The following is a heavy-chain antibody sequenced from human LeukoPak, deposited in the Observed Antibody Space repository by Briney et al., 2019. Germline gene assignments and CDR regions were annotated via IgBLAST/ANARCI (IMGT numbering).Heavy chain of an antibody. Sequence: GGSLRLSCAASGFTFSSYGMHWVRQAPGKGLEWVAVISYDGSNKYYADSVKGRFTISRDNSKNTLYLQMNSLRAEDTAVYYCAKGHYYDSSGGFDYWGQGTLVTVSS. J-gene: IGHJ4*02. CDR3: AKGHYYDSSGGFDY. CDR1: GFTFSSYG. D-gene: IGHD3-22*01. CDR2: ISYDGSNK. V-gene: IGHV3-30*18.